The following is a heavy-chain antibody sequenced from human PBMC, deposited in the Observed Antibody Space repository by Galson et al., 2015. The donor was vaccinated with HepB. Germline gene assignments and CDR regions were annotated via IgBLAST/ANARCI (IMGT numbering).Heavy chain of an antibody. CDR1: GFSFGVYS. CDR3: AREREFYIDV. Sequence: SLRLSCAASGFSFGVYSMNWVRQAPGKGLEWISYISSSSSGIYYADSVKGRLTISRDNAKNLPYLQMNSLRAEDMAVYYCAREREFYIDVWGKGTTVTVSS. CDR2: ISSSSSGI. J-gene: IGHJ6*03. V-gene: IGHV3-48*01.